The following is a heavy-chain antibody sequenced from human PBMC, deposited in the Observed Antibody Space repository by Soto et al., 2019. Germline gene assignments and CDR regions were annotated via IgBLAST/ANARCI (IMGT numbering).Heavy chain of an antibody. CDR1: GLNFDDFA. CDR2: ITWNSRVL. D-gene: IGHD3-3*01. CDR3: AKGRNDFWSPYYFDS. Sequence: EVQLVESGGRLVQPGRSLRLSCVGTGLNFDDFAMHWVRQAPGQGLEGVSGITWNSRVLAYADSVKGRFTISRDNARNSLYLQMDSLRDEDTALYYCAKGRNDFWSPYYFDSWGQGTLVTISS. V-gene: IGHV3-9*01. J-gene: IGHJ4*02.